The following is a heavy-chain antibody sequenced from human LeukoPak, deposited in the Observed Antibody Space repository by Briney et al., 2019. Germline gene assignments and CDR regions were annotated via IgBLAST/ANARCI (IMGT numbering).Heavy chain of an antibody. CDR1: GYTLTELP. CDR2: FDPEDGET. CDR3: ATSDHYYDSSGYYFFDY. Sequence: ASVKVSCKVSGYTLTELPMHWVRQAPGKGLEWMGGFDPEDGETIYAQKFQGRVTMTEDTSTDTAYMELSSLRSEDTAVYYCATSDHYYDSSGYYFFDYWGQGTLVTVSS. D-gene: IGHD3-22*01. V-gene: IGHV1-24*01. J-gene: IGHJ4*02.